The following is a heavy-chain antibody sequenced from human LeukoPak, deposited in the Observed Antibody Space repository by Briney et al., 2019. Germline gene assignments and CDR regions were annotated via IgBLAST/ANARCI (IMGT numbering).Heavy chain of an antibody. CDR3: GRDPNGDYVGAFEF. Sequence: GGSLRLSCVGSEFTFGGYAMTWVRLAPGKGLEWVASIGGSGLYTNYADSVRGRFTVSRDNSKNTLYLQMNSPRSEDTAVYYCGRDPNGDYVGAFEFWGQGTMVSVSS. CDR1: EFTFGGYA. CDR2: IGGSGLYT. V-gene: IGHV3-23*01. J-gene: IGHJ3*01. D-gene: IGHD4-17*01.